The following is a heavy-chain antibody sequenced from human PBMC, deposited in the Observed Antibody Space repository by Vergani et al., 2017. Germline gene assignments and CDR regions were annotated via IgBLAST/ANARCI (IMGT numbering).Heavy chain of an antibody. V-gene: IGHV5-51*01. CDR2: IYPGDSDT. Sequence: EVPLVQCGAEVKKPGESLKISCKGSGYSFTSYWIGWVRQMPGKGLEWRGIIYPGDSDTRYSPSFQGQVTISADKSMSTTYLQWSSLKASDTAMYDCARHGVAAAGTIIGWFDPWGQGTLVTVSS. CDR3: ARHGVAAAGTIIGWFDP. CDR1: GYSFTSYW. D-gene: IGHD6-13*01. J-gene: IGHJ5*02.